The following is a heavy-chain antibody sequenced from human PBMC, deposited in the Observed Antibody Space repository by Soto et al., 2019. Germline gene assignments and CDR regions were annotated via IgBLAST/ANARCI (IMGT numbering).Heavy chain of an antibody. CDR2: IIPIFGTA. J-gene: IGHJ4*02. CDR1: GGTFSSYA. CDR3: ATCRDGYTAGIDY. D-gene: IGHD5-12*01. Sequence: SVKVSCKASGGTFSSYAISWVRQAPGQGLEWMGGIIPIFGTANYAQKFQGRVTITADKSTSTAYMELSSLRSEDTAVYYCATCRDGYTAGIDYWGQGTLVTVSS. V-gene: IGHV1-69*06.